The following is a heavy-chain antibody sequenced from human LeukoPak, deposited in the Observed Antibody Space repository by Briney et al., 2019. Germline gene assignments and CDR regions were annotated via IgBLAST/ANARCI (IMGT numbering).Heavy chain of an antibody. D-gene: IGHD3-16*01. CDR3: ARDQKPYDYVDAFDI. J-gene: IGHJ3*02. CDR2: ISSSSSYI. Sequence: PGGSLRLSCAASGFTFSSYSMNWVRQAPGKEPEWVSSISSSSSYIYYADSVKGRFTISRDNAKNSLYLQMNSLRAEDTAVYYCARDQKPYDYVDAFDIWGQGTMVTVSS. V-gene: IGHV3-21*01. CDR1: GFTFSSYS.